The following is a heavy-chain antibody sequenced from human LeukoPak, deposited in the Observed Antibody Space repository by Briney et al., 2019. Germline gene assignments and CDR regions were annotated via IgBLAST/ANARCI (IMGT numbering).Heavy chain of an antibody. V-gene: IGHV4-59*08. D-gene: IGHD1-26*01. Sequence: SETLSLTCTVSGGSIISYYWSWIRQPPGKGLEWIGYIYYSGSTNYNPSLESRVTISVDTSKNQVSLKLSSVTAADTAVYYCARQIVGAARHFDYWGQGILVTVSS. J-gene: IGHJ4*02. CDR3: ARQIVGAARHFDY. CDR2: IYYSGST. CDR1: GGSIISYY.